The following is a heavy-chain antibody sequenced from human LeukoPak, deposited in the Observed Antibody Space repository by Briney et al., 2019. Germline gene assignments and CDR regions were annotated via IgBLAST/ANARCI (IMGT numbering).Heavy chain of an antibody. CDR3: ASYRGFSGYYYYYGMDV. J-gene: IGHJ6*02. D-gene: IGHD5-12*01. Sequence: ASVKVSCKASGYTFTGYYMHWVRQAPGQGLEWMGWINPNSGGTNYAQKFQGRVTMTRDTSISTAYMELSRLRSDDTAVYYCASYRGFSGYYYYYGMDVWGQGTTVTVSS. V-gene: IGHV1-2*02. CDR2: INPNSGGT. CDR1: GYTFTGYY.